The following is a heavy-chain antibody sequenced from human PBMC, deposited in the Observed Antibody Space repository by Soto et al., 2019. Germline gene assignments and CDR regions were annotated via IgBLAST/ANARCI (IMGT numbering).Heavy chain of an antibody. Sequence: GGSLRLSCAASGFTFSGSAMHWVRQASGKGLEWVGRIRSKANSYATAYAASVKGRFTISRDDSKNTAYLQMNSLKTEDTAVYYCTSYSTIAVAGQTDAFDIWGQGTMVTVSS. CDR3: TSYSTIAVAGQTDAFDI. D-gene: IGHD6-19*01. CDR2: IRSKANSYAT. V-gene: IGHV3-73*01. J-gene: IGHJ3*02. CDR1: GFTFSGSA.